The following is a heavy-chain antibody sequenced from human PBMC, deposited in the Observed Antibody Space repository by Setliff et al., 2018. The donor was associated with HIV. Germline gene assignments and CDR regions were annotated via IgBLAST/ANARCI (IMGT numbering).Heavy chain of an antibody. D-gene: IGHD6-19*01. CDR1: GYSFSSYY. CDR2: IIPIYGST. CDR3: ATGGVIVPAGYS. J-gene: IGHJ4*02. Sequence: GASVKVSCKASGYSFSSYYMHWVRQAPGQGLEWMGRIIPIYGSTNYAQRFQGRVTITADKSTNTAYMELSSLKSEDTAIYYCATGGVIVPAGYSWGQGTLVTVSS. V-gene: IGHV1-69*06.